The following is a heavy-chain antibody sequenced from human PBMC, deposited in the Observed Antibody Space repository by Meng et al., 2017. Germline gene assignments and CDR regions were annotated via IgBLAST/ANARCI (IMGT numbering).Heavy chain of an antibody. V-gene: IGHV4-34*01. CDR1: GGSFINYY. D-gene: IGHD4-11*01. Sequence: VQLRPGGKDLFVPSATRSLPCLSSGGSFINYYWSWIRQPPGKGLEWIGEINHSGTTNYNPSLESRATISVDTSQNNLSLKLSSVTAADSAVYYCARGPTTMAHDFDYWGQGTLVTVSS. J-gene: IGHJ4*02. CDR2: INHSGTT. CDR3: ARGPTTMAHDFDY.